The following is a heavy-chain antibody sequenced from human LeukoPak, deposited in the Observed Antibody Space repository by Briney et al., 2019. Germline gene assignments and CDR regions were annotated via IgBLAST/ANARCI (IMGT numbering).Heavy chain of an antibody. CDR1: GFTFSSYW. CDR3: ARAGYSSSWTRYY. D-gene: IGHD6-13*01. Sequence: GGSLRLSCAASGFTFSSYWMSWVRQAPGKGLEWVANIKQDGSEKYYVDSVKGRFTISRDNAKNSLYLQMNSLRAEDTAVYYCARAGYSSSWTRYYWGQGTLVTVSS. J-gene: IGHJ4*02. CDR2: IKQDGSEK. V-gene: IGHV3-7*01.